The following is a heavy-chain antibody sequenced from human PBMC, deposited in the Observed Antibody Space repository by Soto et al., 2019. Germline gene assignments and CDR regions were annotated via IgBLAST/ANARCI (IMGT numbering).Heavy chain of an antibody. CDR3: ASFWIAARDDAFDI. V-gene: IGHV1-2*02. Sequence: GASVKVSCKASGYTFTGYYMHWVRQAPGQGLEWMGWINPNSGGTNYAQKFQGRVTMTRGTSISTAYMELSRLRSDDTAVYYCASFWIAARDDAFDIWGQGTMVTVSS. J-gene: IGHJ3*02. D-gene: IGHD6-6*01. CDR2: INPNSGGT. CDR1: GYTFTGYY.